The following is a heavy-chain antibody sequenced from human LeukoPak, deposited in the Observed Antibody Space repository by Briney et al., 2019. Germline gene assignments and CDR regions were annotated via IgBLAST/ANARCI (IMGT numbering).Heavy chain of an antibody. V-gene: IGHV3-30*04. J-gene: IGHJ4*02. CDR1: GFTFSSYA. Sequence: GGSLRLSCAASGFTFSSYAMHWVRQAPGKGLEWVAVISYDGSNKYYADSVKGRFTISRDNSKNTLYLQMNSLRAEDTAVYYCARVFPISSGWYWMPDYWGQGTLVTVSS. CDR2: ISYDGSNK. D-gene: IGHD6-19*01. CDR3: ARVFPISSGWYWMPDY.